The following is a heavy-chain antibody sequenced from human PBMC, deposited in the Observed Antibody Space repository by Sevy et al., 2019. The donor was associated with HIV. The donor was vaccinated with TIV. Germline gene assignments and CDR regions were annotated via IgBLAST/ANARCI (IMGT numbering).Heavy chain of an antibody. Sequence: GGSLRLSCVASGLTVGSLSINWVRQAPGKGLECVSLIYSAGTTFYSDSVKGRFTISRDNSNTTLDLQMNSLRAEDTANYHCARIKGASSSYAMDVWGKGTTVTVSS. D-gene: IGHD2-2*01. CDR1: GLTVGSLS. J-gene: IGHJ6*04. V-gene: IGHV3-53*01. CDR2: IYSAGTT. CDR3: ARIKGASSSYAMDV.